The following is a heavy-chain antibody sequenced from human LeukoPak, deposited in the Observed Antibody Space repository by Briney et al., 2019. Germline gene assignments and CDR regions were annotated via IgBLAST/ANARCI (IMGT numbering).Heavy chain of an antibody. CDR2: IYYSGST. J-gene: IGHJ5*02. Sequence: SETLSLTCTVSGGSISSGDYYWSWIRQPPGKGLEWIGYIYYSGSTYYNPSLKSRVTISVDTSKNQFSLKLSSVTAADTVVYYCARDVDPPNNWFDPWGQGTLVTVSS. CDR3: ARDVDPPNNWFDP. CDR1: GGSISSGDYY. V-gene: IGHV4-30-4*08. D-gene: IGHD5-12*01.